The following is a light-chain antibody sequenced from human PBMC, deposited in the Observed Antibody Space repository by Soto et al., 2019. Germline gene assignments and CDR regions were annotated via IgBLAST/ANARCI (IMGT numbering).Light chain of an antibody. CDR2: GAS. CDR3: QQYGISSMYT. CDR1: QSVSSSY. Sequence: EIVLTQSPGTLSLSPGERATLSCRASQSVSSSYLAWYQQKPGQAPRLLIYGASSRATDIPDRFSGSGSGTDFTLTISRLEPEDFAVYYCQQYGISSMYTFGQGTKLEIK. V-gene: IGKV3-20*01. J-gene: IGKJ2*01.